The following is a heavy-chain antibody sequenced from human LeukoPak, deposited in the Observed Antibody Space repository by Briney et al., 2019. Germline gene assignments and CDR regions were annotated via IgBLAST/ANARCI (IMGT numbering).Heavy chain of an antibody. Sequence: ASVKVSSTASGGTFSSYAISWVRQAPGQGLEWMGGIIPIFGTANYAQKFQGRVTITTDESTSTAYMELSSLRSEDTAVYYCARALQQDDAFDIWGQGTMVTVSS. V-gene: IGHV1-69*05. CDR2: IIPIFGTA. CDR1: GGTFSSYA. J-gene: IGHJ3*02. CDR3: ARALQQDDAFDI. D-gene: IGHD1-1*01.